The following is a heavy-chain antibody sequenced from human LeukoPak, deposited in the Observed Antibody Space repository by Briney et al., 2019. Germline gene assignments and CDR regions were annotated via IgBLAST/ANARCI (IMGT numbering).Heavy chain of an antibody. J-gene: IGHJ4*02. Sequence: PSETLSLTCTVSGGSISSYYWGWIRQPPGKGLEWIGSVYYSGSTYYNPSLKSRVTISVDTSRNQFSLKLSSVTAADTAVYYCARDPGHAAFTNIDYWGQGTLVTVSS. V-gene: IGHV4-39*07. CDR1: GGSISSYY. CDR2: VYYSGST. CDR3: ARDPGHAAFTNIDY. D-gene: IGHD2-8*01.